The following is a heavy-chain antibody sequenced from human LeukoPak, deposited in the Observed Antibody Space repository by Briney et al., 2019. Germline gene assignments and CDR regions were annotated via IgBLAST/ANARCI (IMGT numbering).Heavy chain of an antibody. CDR2: INHSGST. Sequence: SETLSLTCAVYGGSFSGYYWSWIRQPPGKGLEWIGEINHSGSTNYNPSLKSRVTISVDTSKNQFSLKLGSVTAADAAVYYCARGPYRSGIAAAGTKDYWGQGTLVTVSS. CDR1: GGSFSGYY. D-gene: IGHD6-13*01. CDR3: ARGPYRSGIAAAGTKDY. V-gene: IGHV4-34*01. J-gene: IGHJ4*02.